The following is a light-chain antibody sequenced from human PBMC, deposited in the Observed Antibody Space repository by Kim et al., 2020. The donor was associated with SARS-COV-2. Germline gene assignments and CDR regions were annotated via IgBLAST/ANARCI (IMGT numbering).Light chain of an antibody. CDR2: DDI. V-gene: IGLV3-21*02. CDR3: QVWDNVNDYPV. CDR1: NFGSES. J-gene: IGLJ3*02. Sequence: SYELTQPPSVSVAPGQTATITCGGTNFGSESVHWYQVRPGQAPVLVIHDDIDRPSGIPERFSGSYSGDTATLTIARVEAGDEADYFCQVWDNVNDYPVFG.